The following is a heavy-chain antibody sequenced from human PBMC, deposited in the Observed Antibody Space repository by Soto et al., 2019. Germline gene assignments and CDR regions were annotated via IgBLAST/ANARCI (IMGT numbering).Heavy chain of an antibody. V-gene: IGHV5-10-1*01. D-gene: IGHD3-10*01. CDR2: IDPSDSYT. CDR1: GYSFTSYW. CDR3: ARDSIGPGELLYRYYGMDV. Sequence: GESLKISCKGSGYSFTSYWISWVRQMPGKGLEWMGRIDPSDSYTNYSPSFQGHVTISADKSISTAYLQRSSLKASDTAMYYCARDSIGPGELLYRYYGMDVWGQGTTVTVSS. J-gene: IGHJ6*02.